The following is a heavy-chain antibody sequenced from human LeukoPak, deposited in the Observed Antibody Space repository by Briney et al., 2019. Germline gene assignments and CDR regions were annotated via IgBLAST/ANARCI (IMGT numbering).Heavy chain of an antibody. CDR2: ISAYSGNT. D-gene: IGHD3-10*01. CDR1: GGTFSSYA. J-gene: IGHJ5*02. Sequence: GASVKVSCKASGGTFSSYAISWLRQAPGQGLEWMGWISAYSGNTNYAHKLQGRVTMTTDTSTSTAYMELRSLRSDDTAVYYCARHRSRMVRGGDWFDPWGQGTLVTVSS. CDR3: ARHRSRMVRGGDWFDP. V-gene: IGHV1-18*01.